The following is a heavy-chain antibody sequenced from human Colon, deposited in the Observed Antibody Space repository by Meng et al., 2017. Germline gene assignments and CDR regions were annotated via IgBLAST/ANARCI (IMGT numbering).Heavy chain of an antibody. CDR1: EFTVSGNY. J-gene: IGHJ3*01. Sequence: GESLKISCAASEFTVSGNYMTWVHQAPGKGLDWVSSIYRDGTTYYADSVKGRFAISRDTPKNTLSLQMSSLRHDDTALYYCVTGDHYFGTWGQGTMVTVSS. V-gene: IGHV3-66*02. CDR2: IYRDGTT. D-gene: IGHD3-10*01. CDR3: VTGDHYFGT.